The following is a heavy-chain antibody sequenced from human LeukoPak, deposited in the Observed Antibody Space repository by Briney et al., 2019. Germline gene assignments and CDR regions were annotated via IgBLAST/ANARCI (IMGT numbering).Heavy chain of an antibody. CDR2: IYWDDDV. Sequence: SSPTLVKPTQALTLTCTFSGFSLTTSGVGVGWIRQPPGKALEWLGLIYWDDDVRYNPSLKRRLTITKDTSKNQVVLTVTNMDPVDTATYYCVHSNISTLGGIDSWGQGTLVTVSS. V-gene: IGHV2-5*02. D-gene: IGHD3-16*01. CDR3: VHSNISTLGGIDS. J-gene: IGHJ4*02. CDR1: GFSLTTSGVG.